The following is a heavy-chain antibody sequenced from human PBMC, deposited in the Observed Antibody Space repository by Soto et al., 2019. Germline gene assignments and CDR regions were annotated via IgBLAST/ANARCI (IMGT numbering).Heavy chain of an antibody. CDR2: INHSGST. Sequence: SETLSLTCAVYGGSFSGYYWSWIRRPPGKGLEWIGEINHSGSTNYNPSLKSRVTISVDTSKNQFSLKLSSVTAADTAVYYCARAVRPCCYTGGYYYYGMDVWGQGTTVTVSS. CDR3: ARAVRPCCYTGGYYYYGMDV. J-gene: IGHJ6*02. D-gene: IGHD2-2*02. CDR1: GGSFSGYY. V-gene: IGHV4-34*01.